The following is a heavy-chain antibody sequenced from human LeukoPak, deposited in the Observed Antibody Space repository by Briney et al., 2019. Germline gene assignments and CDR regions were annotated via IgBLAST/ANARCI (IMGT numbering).Heavy chain of an antibody. V-gene: IGHV4-39*01. CDR2: IYYSGST. J-gene: IGHJ4*02. CDR3: ARRSTLDGYFDY. CDR1: GGSISSSSYY. Sequence: PSETLSLTCTVSGGSISSSSYYWGWIRQPPGKGLEWIGSIYYSGSTYYNPSLKSRVTISVDTSKNQFSLKLSSVTAADTAVYYCARRSTLDGYFDYWGQGTLVTVSS. D-gene: IGHD3-16*01.